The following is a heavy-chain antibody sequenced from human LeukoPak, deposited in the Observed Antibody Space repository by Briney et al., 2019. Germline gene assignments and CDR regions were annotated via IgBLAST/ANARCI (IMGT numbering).Heavy chain of an antibody. CDR1: GFTFSSYA. D-gene: IGHD3-10*01. CDR2: ISPSGGST. V-gene: IGHV3-23*01. CDR3: ATVLSPTMVRGVMSDV. Sequence: HPGGSLRLSCAASGFTFSSYAMSWVRQAPGEGLEGVSTISPSGGSTFYADSVKGRFTISRDNSKNTVYLQTNSLTAEDTAVYYCATVLSPTMVRGVMSDVWGKGTTVTVSS. J-gene: IGHJ6*04.